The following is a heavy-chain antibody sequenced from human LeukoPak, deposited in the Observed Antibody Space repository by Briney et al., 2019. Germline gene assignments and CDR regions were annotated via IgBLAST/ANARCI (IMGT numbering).Heavy chain of an antibody. J-gene: IGHJ3*02. V-gene: IGHV1-2*02. CDR1: GYTFTGYY. CDR3: ARDQYLGGAFDI. D-gene: IGHD2-2*02. Sequence: ASVKVSCKASGYTFTGYYVHWVRQAPGQGLEWMGWINPNSGGTNYAQNFQGRVTMTRDTSISTAYMELSRLRSDDTAVYYCARDQYLGGAFDIWGQGTMVTVSS. CDR2: INPNSGGT.